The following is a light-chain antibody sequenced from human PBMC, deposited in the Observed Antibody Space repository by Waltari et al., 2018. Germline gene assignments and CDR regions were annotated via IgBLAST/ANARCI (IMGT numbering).Light chain of an antibody. CDR2: GAS. J-gene: IGKJ4*01. V-gene: IGKV3-20*01. CDR3: HLYGSGRT. CDR1: QTVSDSY. Sequence: NVLTQSPGTVSLSPGERATLSCRASQTVSDSYLAWYQHQPGQAPRLLIYGASSRATGIPDRFSGSGSGTDFTLTISRLEPEDSAVYFCHLYGSGRTFGGGTKVEIK.